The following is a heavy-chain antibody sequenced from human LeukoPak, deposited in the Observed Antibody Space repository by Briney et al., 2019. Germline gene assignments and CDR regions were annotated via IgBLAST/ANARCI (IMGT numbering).Heavy chain of an antibody. CDR3: ARSRGTFFPHDY. D-gene: IGHD3-10*01. V-gene: IGHV3-23*01. CDR2: ISGSGGST. J-gene: IGHJ4*02. CDR1: GFTFSSYA. Sequence: GGSLRLSCAASGFTFSSYAMSWVRRAPGKGLEWVSAISGSGGSTYYADSVKGRFTISRDNSKNTVYLQMNSLRVEDTAVYYCARSRGTFFPHDYWGQGTLVTVSS.